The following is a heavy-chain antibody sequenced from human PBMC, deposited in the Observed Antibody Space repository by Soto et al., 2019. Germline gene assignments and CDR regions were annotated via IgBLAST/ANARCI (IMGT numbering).Heavy chain of an antibody. CDR2: INYSGST. V-gene: IGHV4-39*01. Sequence: SETLSLTCTVSGGSISSSSSYWGWIRQPPGKGLEWIGSINYSGSTYYNPSLKSRITISVDTSKNQFSLKLNSVTAADTAVYFCAKTGFWSGYRVADYWGQGTLVTVSS. CDR1: GGSISSSSSY. CDR3: AKTGFWSGYRVADY. D-gene: IGHD3-3*01. J-gene: IGHJ4*02.